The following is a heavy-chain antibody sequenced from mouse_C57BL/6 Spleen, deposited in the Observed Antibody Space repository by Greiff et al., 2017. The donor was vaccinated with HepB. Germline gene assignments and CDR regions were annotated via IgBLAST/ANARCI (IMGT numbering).Heavy chain of an antibody. J-gene: IGHJ2*01. V-gene: IGHV5-16*01. CDR3: ARGPYYGSSWVSFDY. CDR2: INYDGSST. D-gene: IGHD1-1*01. Sequence: EVQLVESEGGLVQPGSSMKLSCTASGFTFSDYYMAWVRQVPEKGLEWVANINYDGSSTYYLDSLKSRFIISRDNAKNILYLQMSSLKSEDTATYYCARGPYYGSSWVSFDYWGQGTTLTVSS. CDR1: GFTFSDYY.